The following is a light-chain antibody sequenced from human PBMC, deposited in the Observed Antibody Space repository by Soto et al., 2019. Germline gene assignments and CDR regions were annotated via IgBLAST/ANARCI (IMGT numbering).Light chain of an antibody. CDR3: QQYNKWPLT. J-gene: IGKJ3*01. CDR1: QSVNNN. V-gene: IGKV3-15*01. CDR2: SAS. Sequence: EIVMTQSPATLSVSPGERATLSCTASQSVNNNVAWNQHKPGHTPRLLIYSASIGATGTPARFSGSGSGSDFTLTISSLQSEDFAVYYCQQYNKWPLTFGPGTKVDIK.